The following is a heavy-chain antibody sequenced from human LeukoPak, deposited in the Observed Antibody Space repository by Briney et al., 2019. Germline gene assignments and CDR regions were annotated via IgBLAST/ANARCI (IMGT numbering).Heavy chain of an antibody. J-gene: IGHJ4*02. D-gene: IGHD1-26*01. CDR1: EFTFSDYW. Sequence: GGSLRLSCAASEFTFSDYWMTWVRQAPGKGLEWVANVNQDGNNKNYVESVKGRFTISRDNAKNSLYLQMNSLRAEDTAVYYCARILGGDEGAGYWGQGTLVTVSS. CDR2: VNQDGNNK. CDR3: ARILGGDEGAGY. V-gene: IGHV3-7*01.